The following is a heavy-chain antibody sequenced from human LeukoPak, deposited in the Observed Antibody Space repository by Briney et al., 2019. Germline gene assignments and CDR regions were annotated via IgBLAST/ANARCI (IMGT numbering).Heavy chain of an antibody. D-gene: IGHD2-2*01. J-gene: IGHJ4*02. V-gene: IGHV4-31*03. CDR2: IYYSGST. Sequence: PSETLSLTCTVSGGSISSGGYYWSWIRQYPGKGLEWIGYIYYSGSTYYNPSLKSRVTISVDTSKNQFSLKLSSVTAADTAVYYCARDQGPAAIGGYWGQRTLVTVSS. CDR3: ARDQGPAAIGGY. CDR1: GGSISSGGYY.